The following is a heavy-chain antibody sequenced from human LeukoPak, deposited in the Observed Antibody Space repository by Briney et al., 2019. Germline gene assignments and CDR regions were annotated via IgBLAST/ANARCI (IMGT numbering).Heavy chain of an antibody. V-gene: IGHV3-23*01. CDR3: AKKSGYGDKKGIDY. Sequence: PGGSLRLSCAASGFTFSSYAMSWVRQAPGKGLEWVSAISGSGGSTYYADPVKGRFTISRDNSKNTLYLQMNSLRAEDTAAYYCAKKSGYGDKKGIDYWGQGTLVTVSS. J-gene: IGHJ4*02. CDR2: ISGSGGST. D-gene: IGHD4/OR15-4a*01. CDR1: GFTFSSYA.